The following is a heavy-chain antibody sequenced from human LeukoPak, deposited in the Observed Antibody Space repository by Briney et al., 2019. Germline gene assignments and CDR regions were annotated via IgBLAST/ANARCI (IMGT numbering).Heavy chain of an antibody. V-gene: IGHV1-69*05. Sequence: SVKISCKASGGTFSSYAISWVRQAPGQGLEWMGGIIPIFGTANYAQKFQGRVTITTDESTSTAYMELSSLRSEDTAAYYCARGDYSGSSYDYWGQGTLVTVSS. CDR3: ARGDYSGSSYDY. CDR2: IIPIFGTA. J-gene: IGHJ4*02. CDR1: GGTFSSYA. D-gene: IGHD1-26*01.